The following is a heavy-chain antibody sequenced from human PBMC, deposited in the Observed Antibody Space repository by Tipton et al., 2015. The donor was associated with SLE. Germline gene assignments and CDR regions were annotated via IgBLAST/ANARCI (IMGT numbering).Heavy chain of an antibody. CDR1: GFSFGDYT. CDR3: TRDALSVVVVPAALWTNYYYYGMDV. Sequence: SLRLSCKASGFSFGDYTMNWVRQAPGKGLEWVGFIRSKAYGGATENAASVKGRFTISRDDSKSIVYLQMNSLKTEDTAVYYCTRDALSVVVVPAALWTNYYYYGMDVWGQGTTVTVSS. V-gene: IGHV3-49*04. D-gene: IGHD2-2*01. CDR2: IRSKAYGGAT. J-gene: IGHJ6*02.